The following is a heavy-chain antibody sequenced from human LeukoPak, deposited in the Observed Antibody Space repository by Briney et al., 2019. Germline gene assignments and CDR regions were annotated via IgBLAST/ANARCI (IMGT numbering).Heavy chain of an antibody. V-gene: IGHV3-23*01. CDR3: ARDQNWEEAY. D-gene: IGHD7-27*01. CDR2: ISASGGDT. Sequence: GGSLRLSCAASGFTFTTYWMSWFRQAPGKGLEWVSVISASGGDTNYADSVKGRFTISRDNSRNTLNLQMHSVRVEDTAVYYCARDQNWEEAYWGQGTLVTVSS. CDR1: GFTFTTYW. J-gene: IGHJ4*02.